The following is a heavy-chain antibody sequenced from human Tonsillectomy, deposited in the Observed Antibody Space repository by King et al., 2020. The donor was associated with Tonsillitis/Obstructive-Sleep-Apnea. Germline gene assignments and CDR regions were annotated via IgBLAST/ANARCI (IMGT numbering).Heavy chain of an antibody. CDR2: IYYSGST. J-gene: IGHJ6*02. D-gene: IGHD6-19*01. V-gene: IGHV4-59*08. CDR3: ARSDSTGWYDKTYYYYGLDV. CDR1: GDSISNYY. Sequence: VQLQESGPGLVKPSETLSLTCTVSGDSISNYYWSWIRQSPGKGLEWIGYIYYSGSTNYNPSLKSRVTISVDMSKNQFSLRVSSVTAADTAVYYCARSDSTGWYDKTYYYYGLDVWGQGTTVTVSS.